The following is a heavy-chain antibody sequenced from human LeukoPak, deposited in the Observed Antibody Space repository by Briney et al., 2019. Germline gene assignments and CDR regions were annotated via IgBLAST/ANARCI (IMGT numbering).Heavy chain of an antibody. CDR2: IHHSGSSYDSGST. CDR1: GGSFSGYY. D-gene: IGHD4-17*01. CDR3: ARVSARGGYGDDYFDY. J-gene: IGHJ4*02. Sequence: PSETLSLTCAVYGGSFSGYYWGWIRQPPGKGLEWIGSIHHSGSSYDSGSTYYNPSLRGRVTISVDTSKNHFSLKINSVTAAETAVYYCARVSARGGYGDDYFDYWGQGTLVTVSS. V-gene: IGHV4-38-2*01.